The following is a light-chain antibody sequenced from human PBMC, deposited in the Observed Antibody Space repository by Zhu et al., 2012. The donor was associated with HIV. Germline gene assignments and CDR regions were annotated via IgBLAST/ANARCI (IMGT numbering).Light chain of an antibody. CDR2: KVS. V-gene: IGKV1-5*03. CDR1: QNIGRN. J-gene: IGKJ5*01. CDR3: QQYETYPLT. Sequence: DIQMIQSPSTLSASVGDRVTITCRATQNIGRNLAWYQQKAGKAPKALIYKVSNLESGVPSRFSGSGSGAEFTLTISSLQLDDLATYYCQQYETYPLTFGQGTRLGIK.